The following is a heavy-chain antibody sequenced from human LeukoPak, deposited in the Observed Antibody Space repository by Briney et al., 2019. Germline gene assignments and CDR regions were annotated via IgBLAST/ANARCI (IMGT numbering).Heavy chain of an antibody. CDR3: ARGLAGWIPADPRTVTADY. Sequence: SETLSLTCTVSGGSISSYYWSWIRQPAGKGLEWIGRIYTSGSTNYNPSLKSRVTMSVDTSKNQFSLKLSSVTAADTAVYYCARGLAGWIPADPRTVTADYWGQGTLVTVSS. CDR1: GGSISSYY. J-gene: IGHJ4*02. V-gene: IGHV4-4*07. CDR2: IYTSGST. D-gene: IGHD2-2*01.